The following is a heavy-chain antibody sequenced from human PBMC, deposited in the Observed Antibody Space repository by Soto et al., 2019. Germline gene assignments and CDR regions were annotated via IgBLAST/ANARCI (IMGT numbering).Heavy chain of an antibody. Sequence: ESGGGLVQPGRSLRLSCAASGFTFDDYAMHWVRQAPGKGLEWVSGISWNSGSIGYADSVKGRFTISRDNAKNSLYLQMNSLRAEDTALYYCAKGSGSWYFDYWGQGTLVTVSS. J-gene: IGHJ4*02. D-gene: IGHD6-13*01. CDR2: ISWNSGSI. CDR1: GFTFDDYA. CDR3: AKGSGSWYFDY. V-gene: IGHV3-9*01.